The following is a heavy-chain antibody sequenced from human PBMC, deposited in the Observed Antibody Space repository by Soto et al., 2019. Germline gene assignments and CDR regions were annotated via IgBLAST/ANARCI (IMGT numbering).Heavy chain of an antibody. Sequence: QVQLQEPGPGLVKPSQTLSLTCTVSGGSISSGGYYWSWIRQPPGKGLEGIGYIYDRGFTYYNPSLHSRLIKSVDTSKNQHSLMLSSVSTADTAVYYCARSDNYVHFSHWGQGTRVTVSS. CDR1: GGSISSGGYY. CDR3: ARSDNYVHFSH. CDR2: IYDRGFT. D-gene: IGHD4-4*01. J-gene: IGHJ4*02. V-gene: IGHV4-30-4*01.